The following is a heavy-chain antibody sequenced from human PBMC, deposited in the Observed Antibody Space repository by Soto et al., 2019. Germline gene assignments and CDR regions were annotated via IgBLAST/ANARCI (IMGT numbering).Heavy chain of an antibody. J-gene: IGHJ4*02. CDR3: VKDNRGSY. Sequence: GGSLRLSWAASGFTLSTRWMFWVRQAPGKGLEWVANINQDGSERYYVDSVKGRFTISRDNAKNSLYLQMNSLRAEDTAVYYCVKDNRGSYWGQGTLVTVSS. CDR1: GFTLSTRW. V-gene: IGHV3-7*01. CDR2: INQDGSER. D-gene: IGHD3-10*01.